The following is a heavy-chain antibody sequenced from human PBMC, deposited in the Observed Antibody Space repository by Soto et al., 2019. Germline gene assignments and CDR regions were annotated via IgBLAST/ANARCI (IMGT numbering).Heavy chain of an antibody. CDR2: ISHDGSNK. D-gene: IGHD6-19*01. V-gene: IGHV3-30*18. CDR1: GFTFSSYG. CDR3: AKPITSSGLGAYYYYGMDV. Sequence: PGGSLRLSCAASGFTFSSYGMHWVRQAPGKGLEWVAVISHDGSNKYYADSVKGRFTISRDNSKNTLYLQMNSLRAEDTAVYYCAKPITSSGLGAYYYYGMDVWGQGTTVTAP. J-gene: IGHJ6*02.